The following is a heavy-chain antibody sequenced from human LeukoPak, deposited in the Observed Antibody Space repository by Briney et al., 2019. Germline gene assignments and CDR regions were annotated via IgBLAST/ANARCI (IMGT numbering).Heavy chain of an antibody. Sequence: PVKVSCKASGGTFSSYAISWVRQAPGQGLEWMGRIFPILGIANYAQKFQGRVTITADKSTSTAYMELSSLRSEDTAVYYCANRGNSSLDYWGQGTLVTVSS. J-gene: IGHJ4*02. D-gene: IGHD1-14*01. CDR3: ANRGNSSLDY. CDR1: GGTFSSYA. V-gene: IGHV1-69*04. CDR2: IFPILGIA.